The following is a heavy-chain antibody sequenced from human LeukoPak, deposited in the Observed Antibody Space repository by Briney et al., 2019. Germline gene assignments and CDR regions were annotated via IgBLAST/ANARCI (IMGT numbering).Heavy chain of an antibody. CDR2: INHSGST. V-gene: IGHV4-34*01. J-gene: IGHJ4*02. Sequence: SETLSLTCAVYGGSFSGYYWSWIRQPPGKGLEWIGEINHSGSTNYNPSLKSRVTISVDTSKNQFSLKLSSVTAADTAVYSCARDRYSSALDYWGQGTLVTVSS. CDR3: ARDRYSSALDY. D-gene: IGHD4-11*01. CDR1: GGSFSGYY.